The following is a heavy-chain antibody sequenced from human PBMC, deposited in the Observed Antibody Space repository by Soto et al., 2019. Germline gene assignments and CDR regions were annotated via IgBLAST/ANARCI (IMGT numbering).Heavy chain of an antibody. D-gene: IGHD3-10*01. CDR2: ISVNNDNT. CDR3: ARSYGSGRNLRPYDY. J-gene: IGHJ4*02. CDR1: GYTFTSYH. V-gene: IGHV1-18*01. Sequence: ASVKVSCKASGYTFTSYHINWVRQAPGQGLEWMGWISVNNDNTNYVQKLQGRVTMTTDTSTSTAYMELRSLRSDDTAIYYCARSYGSGRNLRPYDYWGQGSLVTVSS.